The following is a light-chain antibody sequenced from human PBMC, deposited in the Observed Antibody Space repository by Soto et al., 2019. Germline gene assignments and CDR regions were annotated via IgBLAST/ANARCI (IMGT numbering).Light chain of an antibody. V-gene: IGKV1-27*01. J-gene: IGKJ1*01. CDR1: QAIGIY. CDR2: AAS. CDR3: QKYSGAPPT. Sequence: DIQMPQSPSSLSTSVGDRVTITCRASQAIGIYLAWYQQKPGKVPKLLIYAASTLQSGVPSRFSGSGSGTDFTLTINSLQPEDVATYYCQKYSGAPPTFGQGTKVEIK.